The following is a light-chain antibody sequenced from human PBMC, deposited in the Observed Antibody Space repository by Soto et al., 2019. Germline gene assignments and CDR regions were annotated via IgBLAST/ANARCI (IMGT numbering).Light chain of an antibody. CDR2: GVS. CDR1: ENVRTV. Sequence: EVVLTQSPATLSLSPGERATLSCRASENVRTVVDWYQQKPGQAPRLLIYGVSIRATGIPDGFAGSGSGPDFTLTISRLEPEDFEVYYCHQYGVSPKTFGQGTKVDI. J-gene: IGKJ1*01. CDR3: HQYGVSPKT. V-gene: IGKV3-20*01.